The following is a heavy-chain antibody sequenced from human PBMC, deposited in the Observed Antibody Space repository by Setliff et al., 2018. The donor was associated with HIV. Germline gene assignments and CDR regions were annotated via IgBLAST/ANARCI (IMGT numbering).Heavy chain of an antibody. CDR2: INQDGTAT. CDR3: ARHPYGVFDY. Sequence: GGSLRLSCAASRFDFNNYWMCWVRQAPGKGLEWVANINQDGTATFYVDSVQGRFTISRDNAQNSLYLQLNSLRAEDTGVYHCARHPYGVFDYWGQGTLVTVSS. CDR1: RFDFNNYW. J-gene: IGHJ4*02. D-gene: IGHD3-3*01. V-gene: IGHV3-7*01.